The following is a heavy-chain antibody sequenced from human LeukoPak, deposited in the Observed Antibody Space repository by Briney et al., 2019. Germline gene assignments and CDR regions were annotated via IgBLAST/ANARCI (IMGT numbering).Heavy chain of an antibody. CDR2: IYYSGST. D-gene: IGHD6-13*01. CDR1: GGSINSGGYY. V-gene: IGHV4-61*08. Sequence: TSQTLSLTCTVSGGSINSGGYYWSWIGQPPGKGLEWIGYIYYSGSTNYNPSLKSRVTISVDTSKNQFSLKLSSVTAADTAVYYCARALVYSSSYYDYWGQGTLVTVSS. CDR3: ARALVYSSSYYDY. J-gene: IGHJ4*02.